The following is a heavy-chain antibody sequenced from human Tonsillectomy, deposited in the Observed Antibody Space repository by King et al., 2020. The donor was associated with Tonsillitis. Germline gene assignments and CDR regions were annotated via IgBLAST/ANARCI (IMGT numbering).Heavy chain of an antibody. CDR1: GFTFSRYG. Sequence: VQLVESGGGVVQPGRSLKLSCAASGFTFSRYGMHWVRQAPGKGLEWVAAISSDGSNKAYADSVKGRFTISRDNSKNTLYLQMNSLRAEDTAVYYCAKRDYGDLTGAFDIWGKGTMVTVSS. J-gene: IGHJ3*02. D-gene: IGHD4-17*01. V-gene: IGHV3-30*18. CDR2: ISSDGSNK. CDR3: AKRDYGDLTGAFDI.